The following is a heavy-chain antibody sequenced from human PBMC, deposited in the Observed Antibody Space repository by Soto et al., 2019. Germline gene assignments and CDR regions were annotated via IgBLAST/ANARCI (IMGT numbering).Heavy chain of an antibody. Sequence: SLTCTVSGGSISSYYWSWIRQPPGKGLEWIGYIYYSGSTNYNPSLKSRVTISVDTSKNQFSLKLSSVTAADTAVYYCARDRRDGYNYGYYYYYGMDVWGQGTTVTVSS. D-gene: IGHD5-12*01. J-gene: IGHJ6*02. V-gene: IGHV4-59*01. CDR2: IYYSGST. CDR1: GGSISSYY. CDR3: ARDRRDGYNYGYYYYYGMDV.